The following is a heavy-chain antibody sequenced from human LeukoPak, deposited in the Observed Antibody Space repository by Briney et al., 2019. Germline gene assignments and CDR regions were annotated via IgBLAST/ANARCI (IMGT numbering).Heavy chain of an antibody. D-gene: IGHD6-13*01. CDR2: ISAYNGNT. Sequence: ASVKVSCKASGYTFTGYYMHWVRQAPGQGLEWMGWISAYNGNTNYAQKLQGRVTMTTDTSTSTAYMELRSLRSDDTAVYYCARDPPYSSSWGYDAFDIWGQGTMVTVSS. J-gene: IGHJ3*02. CDR1: GYTFTGYY. CDR3: ARDPPYSSSWGYDAFDI. V-gene: IGHV1-18*04.